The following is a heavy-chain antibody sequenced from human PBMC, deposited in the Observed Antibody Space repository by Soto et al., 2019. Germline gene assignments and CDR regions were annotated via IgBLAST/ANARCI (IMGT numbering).Heavy chain of an antibody. J-gene: IGHJ5*02. CDR1: GGSISSSIYY. D-gene: IGHD6-13*01. V-gene: IGHV4-39*01. Sequence: SETLSLTCTVSGGSISSSIYYWGWIRQPPGKGLEWIGSIYYSGSTYYNPSLKSRVTISVDTSKNQFSLKLSSVTAADTAVYYCARQSGSSWSDNWFDPWGQGTLVTVSS. CDR2: IYYSGST. CDR3: ARQSGSSWSDNWFDP.